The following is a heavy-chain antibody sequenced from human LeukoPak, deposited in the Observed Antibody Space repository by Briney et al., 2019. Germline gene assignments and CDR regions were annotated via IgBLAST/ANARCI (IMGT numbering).Heavy chain of an antibody. D-gene: IGHD6-6*01. CDR2: IRYDGSNK. CDR1: GFTFSSYA. Sequence: PGGSLRLSCAASGFTFSSYAMHWVRQAPGKGLEWVSFIRYDGSNKSYADSVKGRFTISRDNSKNTLYLQMNSLRADDTAVYYCAKDLVAARPRWVFDYWGQGTLVTVSS. J-gene: IGHJ4*02. CDR3: AKDLVAARPRWVFDY. V-gene: IGHV3-30*02.